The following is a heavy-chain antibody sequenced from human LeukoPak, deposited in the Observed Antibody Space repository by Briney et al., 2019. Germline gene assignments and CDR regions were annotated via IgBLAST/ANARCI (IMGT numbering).Heavy chain of an antibody. Sequence: GGSLRLSCAASGFTVSSSYMSWVRQAPGKGLEWVSVIYSGGSTYYADSVKGRFTISRDNSKNTLYLQMNSLRAEDTAVYYCARTTVTTVHYYYYGMDVWGQGTTVTVSS. CDR1: GFTVSSSY. D-gene: IGHD4-17*01. J-gene: IGHJ6*02. CDR2: IYSGGST. V-gene: IGHV3-53*01. CDR3: ARTTVTTVHYYYYGMDV.